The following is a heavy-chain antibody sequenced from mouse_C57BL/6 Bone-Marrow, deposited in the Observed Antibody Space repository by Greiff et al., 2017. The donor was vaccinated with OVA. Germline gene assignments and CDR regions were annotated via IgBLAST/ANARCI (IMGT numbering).Heavy chain of an antibody. CDR1: GYTFTDYN. D-gene: IGHD2-5*01. CDR2: INPNNGCT. J-gene: IGHJ4*01. CDR3: ARQGHYSKGYAMDY. Sequence: DVQLQESGPELVKPGASVKIPCKASGYTFTDYNMDWVKQSHGKSLEWIGDINPNNGCTIYNQKFKGKATLTVDKSSSTAYMELRSLTSEDTAVYYCARQGHYSKGYAMDYWGQGTSVTVSS. V-gene: IGHV1-18*01.